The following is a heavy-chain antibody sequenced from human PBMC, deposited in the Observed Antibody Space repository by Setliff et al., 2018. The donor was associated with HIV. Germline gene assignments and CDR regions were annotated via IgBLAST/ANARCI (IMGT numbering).Heavy chain of an antibody. J-gene: IGHJ5*02. D-gene: IGHD3-22*01. CDR1: GFTFSSYA. V-gene: IGHV3-23*01. CDR2: ISGSGGST. Sequence: GGSLRLSCAASGFTFSSYAMSWVRRAPGKGLEWVSAISGSGGSTYYADSVKGRFTISRDNYKNTLYLQMNSLRAEDTAVYYCAKDRGSGYYYPTWFDPWGQGTLVTVSS. CDR3: AKDRGSGYYYPTWFDP.